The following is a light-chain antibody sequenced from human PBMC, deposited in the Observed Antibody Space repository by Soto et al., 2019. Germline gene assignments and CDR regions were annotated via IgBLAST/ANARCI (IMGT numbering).Light chain of an antibody. V-gene: IGLV2-14*01. Sequence: QSVLTQPASVSGSPGQSITISCTGTSSDVGGYNYVSWYQQHPGKAPKRMIYDVGNRPSGVSNRFSGSKSGNTASLTISGLQAEDEADYYCSSYTSSSTPGVFGGGTKLTVL. CDR1: SSDVGGYNY. J-gene: IGLJ3*02. CDR2: DVG. CDR3: SSYTSSSTPGV.